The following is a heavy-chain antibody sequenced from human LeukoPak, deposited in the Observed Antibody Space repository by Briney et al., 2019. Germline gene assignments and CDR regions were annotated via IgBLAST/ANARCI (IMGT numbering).Heavy chain of an antibody. CDR3: ARDEIPSYCSGGSCYSAGYFDY. D-gene: IGHD2-15*01. J-gene: IGHJ4*02. CDR1: GYTFTSYY. Sequence: ASVKVSCKASGYTFTSYYMHWVRQALGQGLEWMGIINPSGGSTSYAQKFQGRVTMTRDTSTSTVYMELSSLRSEDTAVYYCARDEIPSYCSGGSCYSAGYFDYWGQGTLVTVSS. CDR2: INPSGGST. V-gene: IGHV1-46*03.